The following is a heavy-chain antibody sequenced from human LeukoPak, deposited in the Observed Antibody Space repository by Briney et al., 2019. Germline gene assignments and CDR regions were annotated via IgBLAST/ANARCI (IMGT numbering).Heavy chain of an antibody. D-gene: IGHD3-22*01. V-gene: IGHV1-18*01. Sequence: ASVKVSCKASGYTFTSYGISWVRQSPGQGLEWMGWISAYNGNTNYAQKLQGRVTMTTDTSTSTAYMELRSLRSDDTAVYYCARDHETFGYYYDSSGYRGWFDPWGQGTLVTVSS. CDR2: ISAYNGNT. J-gene: IGHJ5*02. CDR1: GYTFTSYG. CDR3: ARDHETFGYYYDSSGYRGWFDP.